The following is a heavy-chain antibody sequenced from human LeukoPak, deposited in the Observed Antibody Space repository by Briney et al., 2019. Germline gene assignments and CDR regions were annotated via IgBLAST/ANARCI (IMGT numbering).Heavy chain of an antibody. J-gene: IGHJ4*01. Sequence: ASVKVSCKAAGYTFTRFYMHWVRQAPGQGLEWMGIISPSDGTADYTQRFQGRVTMTRDTSTSTVYMELSSLRSEDTAFYYCARGRGIAVAGTPFDYGGHGTVVTVSS. CDR2: ISPSDGTA. CDR1: GYTFTRFY. D-gene: IGHD6-19*01. V-gene: IGHV1-46*01. CDR3: ARGRGIAVAGTPFDY.